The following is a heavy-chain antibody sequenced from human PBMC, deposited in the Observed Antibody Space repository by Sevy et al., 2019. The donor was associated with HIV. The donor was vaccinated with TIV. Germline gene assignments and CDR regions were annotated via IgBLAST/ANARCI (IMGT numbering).Heavy chain of an antibody. CDR3: TTAVRDYDFWSGYSLGAFDI. CDR1: GFTFSNAW. V-gene: IGHV3-15*01. Sequence: GGSLRLSCAASGFTFSNAWMSWVRQAPGKGLEWVGRIKSKTDGGTTDYAAPVKGRFTISRDDSKNTLYLQMNSLKTGDKAVYYCTTAVRDYDFWSGYSLGAFDIWGQGTMVTVSS. CDR2: IKSKTDGGTT. D-gene: IGHD3-3*01. J-gene: IGHJ3*02.